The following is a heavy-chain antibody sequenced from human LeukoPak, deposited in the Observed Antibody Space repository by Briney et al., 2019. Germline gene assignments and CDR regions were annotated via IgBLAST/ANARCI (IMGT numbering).Heavy chain of an antibody. CDR3: AISVYGDYDY. D-gene: IGHD4-17*01. CDR2: TYYRSTWFN. V-gene: IGHV6-1*01. J-gene: IGHJ4*02. Sequence: SQTLSLTCAISGDSVSSNSATWSWIRQSPSRGLEWLGRTYYRSTWFNDYAVSVKGRITVKADTSKNLFSLQLNSVTPEDTAVYYCAISVYGDYDYWGQGTLVTVSS. CDR1: GDSVSSNSAT.